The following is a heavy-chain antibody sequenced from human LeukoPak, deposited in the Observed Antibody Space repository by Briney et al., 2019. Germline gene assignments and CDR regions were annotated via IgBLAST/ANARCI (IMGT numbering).Heavy chain of an antibody. CDR3: TSHAAFDP. V-gene: IGHV3-15*01. Sequence: GGSLRLSCAASGFTFNNAWMNWVRQAPGKGLEWVGRIKSKNVGGTTDYAAPVKGRFTISRDDSKNAVYLQMNSLKIEDTAVYYCTSHAAFDPWGQGTLVTVSS. CDR2: IKSKNVGGTT. CDR1: GFTFNNAW. J-gene: IGHJ5*02.